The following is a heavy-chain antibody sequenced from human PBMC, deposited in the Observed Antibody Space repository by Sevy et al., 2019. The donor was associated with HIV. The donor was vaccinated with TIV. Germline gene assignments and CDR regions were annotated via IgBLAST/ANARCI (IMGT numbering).Heavy chain of an antibody. CDR1: GYTFTSYG. CDR3: ARSGSHDYSYYGMDV. CDR2: ISAYNGNT. Sequence: ASVKVSCKASGYTFTSYGISWVRQAPGQGLEWMGWISAYNGNTNYAQKLQGRVTMTTDTSTSTAYMELRSLRSDDTAVYYCARSGSHDYSYYGMDVWGQGTTVTVSS. V-gene: IGHV1-18*01. D-gene: IGHD1-26*01. J-gene: IGHJ6*02.